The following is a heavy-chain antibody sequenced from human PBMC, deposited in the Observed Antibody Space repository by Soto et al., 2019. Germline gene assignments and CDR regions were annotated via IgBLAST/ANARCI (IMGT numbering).Heavy chain of an antibody. CDR2: IRSKGNSYAT. J-gene: IGHJ4*02. V-gene: IGHV3-73*02. D-gene: IGHD3-22*01. CDR3: TRHATDYYDSSGYYLGDDFDY. Sequence: EVQVVESGGGLVQPGGSLKLSCVASGFTFSGSAMHWVRQASGKGLEWLGRIRSKGNSYATAYAASVKGRFTISRDDSKNTAYLQMNSLKTEDTAVYYCTRHATDYYDSSGYYLGDDFDYWGQGTLVTVSS. CDR1: GFTFSGSA.